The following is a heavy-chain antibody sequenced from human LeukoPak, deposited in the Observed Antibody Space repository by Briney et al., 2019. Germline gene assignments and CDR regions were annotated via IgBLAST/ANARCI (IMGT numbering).Heavy chain of an antibody. J-gene: IGHJ3*02. D-gene: IGHD2-15*01. Sequence: GSLRLSCAASGFTLDEYGMSWVRQPPGKGLEWVCGISLNGGSRGYADSVKGRFSISRDNAKNRLYLQMNSLRAEDTAVYYCAREDSDTDAFDIWGQGTMVTVSS. V-gene: IGHV3-20*04. CDR3: AREDSDTDAFDI. CDR1: GFTLDEYG. CDR2: ISLNGGSR.